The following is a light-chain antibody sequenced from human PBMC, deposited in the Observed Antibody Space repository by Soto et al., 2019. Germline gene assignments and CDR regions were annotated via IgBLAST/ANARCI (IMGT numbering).Light chain of an antibody. Sequence: EIVLTQSPATLSLSPGERATLSCRASQSVSSYLAWYQQKPGQAPRLLVYDASNRATGIPARFSGSWSGTDFPLTISSLGPEDFAVYYCQQRSNWPPGYTFGQGTKLEIQ. V-gene: IGKV3-11*01. CDR2: DAS. CDR3: QQRSNWPPGYT. CDR1: QSVSSY. J-gene: IGKJ2*01.